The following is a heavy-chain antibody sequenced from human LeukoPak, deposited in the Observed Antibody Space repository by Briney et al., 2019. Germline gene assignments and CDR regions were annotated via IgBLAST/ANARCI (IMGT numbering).Heavy chain of an antibody. V-gene: IGHV3-30*18. J-gene: IGHJ4*02. CDR1: GFTVSSNY. D-gene: IGHD3/OR15-3a*01. Sequence: GGSLRLSCAASGFTVSSNYMSWVRQAPGKGLEWVAVVSYDGTNKYYADSVKGRFTISRDNSKNTLYLQMNSLRAEDTALYYCAKDRGWTTPFDYWGQGTLVTVSS. CDR2: VSYDGTNK. CDR3: AKDRGWTTPFDY.